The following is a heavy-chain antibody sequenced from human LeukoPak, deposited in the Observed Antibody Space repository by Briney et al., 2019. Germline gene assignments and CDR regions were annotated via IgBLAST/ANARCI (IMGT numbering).Heavy chain of an antibody. V-gene: IGHV3-7*01. CDR3: ARAGGVVAALYYFDY. D-gene: IGHD2-15*01. Sequence: GGSLRLSCAASGFTFSSYWMSWVRQAPGKGLEWVANIKQDGSEKYYVDSVKGRFTISRDNAKNSLYLQMNSLRAEDTAVYYCARAGGVVAALYYFDYWGQGTLVTVSS. J-gene: IGHJ4*02. CDR2: IKQDGSEK. CDR1: GFTFSSYW.